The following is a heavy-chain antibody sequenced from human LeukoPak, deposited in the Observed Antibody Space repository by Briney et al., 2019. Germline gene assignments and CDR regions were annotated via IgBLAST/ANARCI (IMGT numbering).Heavy chain of an antibody. CDR2: ISSSSSYI. V-gene: IGHV3-21*01. CDR3: ARDHSPGYFDY. J-gene: IGHJ4*02. CDR1: GFTFSSYS. Sequence: GGSLRLSCAASGFTFSSYSMNWVRQAPGKGLEWVSSISSSSSYIYYADSVKGRFTISRDNAKNSLYLQMNSLRAEDTAVYYCARDHSPGYFDYWGQGTLVTVSS. D-gene: IGHD2-21*01.